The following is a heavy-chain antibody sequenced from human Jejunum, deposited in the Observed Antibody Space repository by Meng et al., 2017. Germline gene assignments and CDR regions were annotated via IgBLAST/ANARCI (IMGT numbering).Heavy chain of an antibody. Sequence: GESLKISCTTSGFTFRDYALSWVRQAPGKGLEWVGLIRSNAYSGTTEYAASVKGRFTISRDDSKSLLYLQMNSLTTEDTAVYYCTRDLNPSGSFYRGDYWGQGTLVTVSS. J-gene: IGHJ4*02. V-gene: IGHV3-49*04. CDR3: TRDLNPSGSFYRGDY. CDR2: IRSNAYSGTT. CDR1: GFTFRDYA. D-gene: IGHD3-10*01.